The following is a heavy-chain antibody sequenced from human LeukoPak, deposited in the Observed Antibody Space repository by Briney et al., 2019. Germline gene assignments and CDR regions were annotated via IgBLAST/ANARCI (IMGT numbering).Heavy chain of an antibody. J-gene: IGHJ6*03. CDR3: ARTPNRYCSSTSCYAGYYYMDV. D-gene: IGHD2-2*01. CDR2: IYYSGST. CDR1: GGSISSYY. V-gene: IGHV4-59*08. Sequence: PSETLSLTCTVSGGSISSYYWSWIRQPPGKGLEWIGYIYYSGSTNYNPSLKSRVTISVDTFKNQFSLKLSSVTAADTAVYYCARTPNRYCSSTSCYAGYYYMDVWGKGTTVTVSS.